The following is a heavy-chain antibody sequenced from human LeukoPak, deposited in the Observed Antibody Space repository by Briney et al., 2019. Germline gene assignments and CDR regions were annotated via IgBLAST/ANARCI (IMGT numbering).Heavy chain of an antibody. Sequence: PSETLSLTCTVSGGSINSSSYYWGWIRQPPGKGLEWIGSIYFSGSTYYNPSLKSRVTISVDTSKNQFSLKLSSVTAADTAVYYCARRRYYYGWFDPWGQGTLVTVSS. J-gene: IGHJ5*02. V-gene: IGHV4-39*07. CDR2: IYFSGST. D-gene: IGHD3-10*01. CDR1: GGSINSSSYY. CDR3: ARRRYYYGWFDP.